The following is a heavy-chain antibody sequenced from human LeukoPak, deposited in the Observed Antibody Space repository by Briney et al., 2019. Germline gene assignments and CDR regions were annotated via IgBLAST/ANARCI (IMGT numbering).Heavy chain of an antibody. CDR3: AKEGSDIVVVVAATSFDY. J-gene: IGHJ4*02. CDR1: GFTFSSYA. D-gene: IGHD2-15*01. CDR2: ISGSGGST. Sequence: GGSLRLSCAASGFTFSSYAMSWVRQAPGKGLEWVSAISGSGGSTYYADSVKGRFTISRDNSKNTLHLQMNSLRAEDTAVYYCAKEGSDIVVVVAATSFDYWGQGTLVTVSS. V-gene: IGHV3-23*01.